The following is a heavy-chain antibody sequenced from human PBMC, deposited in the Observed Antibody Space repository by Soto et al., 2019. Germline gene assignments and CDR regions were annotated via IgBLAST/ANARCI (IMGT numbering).Heavy chain of an antibody. Sequence: SETLSLTXIVSGGSLSRYYWTWIRQPAGKGLEWIGRISTSGSTNYNPSLKSRVTMSVDTSKNQFSLKLSSVAAADTAVYYCAAYSSTLGTFDIRGQGTKVTVSS. V-gene: IGHV4-4*07. CDR2: ISTSGST. CDR1: GGSLSRYY. J-gene: IGHJ3*02. CDR3: AAYSSTLGTFDI. D-gene: IGHD6-13*01.